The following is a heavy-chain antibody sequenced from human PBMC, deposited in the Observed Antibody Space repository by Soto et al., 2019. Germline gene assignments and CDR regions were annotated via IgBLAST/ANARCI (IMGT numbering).Heavy chain of an antibody. Sequence: GGSLRLSCAASGFTFSSYWMSWIRQAPGKGLEWVANIKQDGSEKYYVGSVKGRFTISRDNAKNSLYLQMNSLRAEDTAVYYCARDPVRGDYYYYGMDVWGQGTTVTVSS. CDR2: IKQDGSEK. J-gene: IGHJ6*02. D-gene: IGHD3-10*01. CDR3: ARDPVRGDYYYYGMDV. CDR1: GFTFSSYW. V-gene: IGHV3-7*05.